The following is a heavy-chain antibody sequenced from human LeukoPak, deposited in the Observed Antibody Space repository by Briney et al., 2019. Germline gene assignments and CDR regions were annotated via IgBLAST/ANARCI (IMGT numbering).Heavy chain of an antibody. CDR1: GGSFSGYY. V-gene: IGHV4-34*01. Sequence: PSETLSLTCAVCGGSFSGYYWSWIRQVPGKGLEWLGEINQSGRTKYNPSLKTPLTISVATSTTQISLNLSFVTATDTAVYYCARGWFGFWHNSYADDNAFDVWGPGTMVTVSS. CDR3: ARGWFGFWHNSYADDNAFDV. D-gene: IGHD5-18*01. J-gene: IGHJ3*01. CDR2: INQSGRT.